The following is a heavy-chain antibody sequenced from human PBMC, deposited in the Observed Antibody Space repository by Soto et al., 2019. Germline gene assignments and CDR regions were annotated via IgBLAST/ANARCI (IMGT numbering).Heavy chain of an antibody. CDR1: GRSVSSGGYY. V-gene: IGHV4-31*03. CDR2: IYHIGSP. J-gene: IGHJ5*02. Sequence: PSETLSLTCTVSGRSVSSGGYYWTWIRQHPGRGLEWIGYIYHIGSPYYNPSLESRVTISLDTSQPQFSLNLTSVTAADTAIYFFLRDRDMYSSGSWLETWGQGTPVPVSS. D-gene: IGHD6-19*01. CDR3: LRDRDMYSSGSWLET.